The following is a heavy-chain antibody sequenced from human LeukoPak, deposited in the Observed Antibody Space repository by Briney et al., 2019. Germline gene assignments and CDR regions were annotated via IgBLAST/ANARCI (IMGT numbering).Heavy chain of an antibody. V-gene: IGHV3-30*14. Sequence: GGSLRLSCAASGFTSSSYAMHWVRQAPGKGLEWVAVISYDGSNKYYADSVKGQFTISRDNSKNTLYLQMNSLRAEDTAVYYCARRAGAYSHPYDYWGQGTLVTVSS. CDR2: ISYDGSNK. CDR3: ARRAGAYSHPYDY. CDR1: GFTSSSYA. D-gene: IGHD4/OR15-4a*01. J-gene: IGHJ4*02.